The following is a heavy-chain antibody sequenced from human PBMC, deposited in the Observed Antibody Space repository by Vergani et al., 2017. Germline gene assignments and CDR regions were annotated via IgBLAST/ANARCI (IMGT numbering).Heavy chain of an antibody. Sequence: EVQVVESGGGLVQPGGSLRLSCAASGFTFNTYWMSWVRQAPGKGLEWVSSVSGSSATPYYADSVKGRFIISRDNSKNTLHLQMNSLRADDTAVYYCTKCSSGYTGYCFDHRGQGALASVSS. V-gene: IGHV3-23*04. CDR3: TKCSSGYTGYCFDH. D-gene: IGHD5-12*01. J-gene: IGHJ4*02. CDR2: VSGSSATP. CDR1: GFTFNTYW.